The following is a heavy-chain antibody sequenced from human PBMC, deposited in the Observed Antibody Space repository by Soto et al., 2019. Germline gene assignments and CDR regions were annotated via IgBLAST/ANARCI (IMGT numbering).Heavy chain of an antibody. CDR1: GGSISSSSYY. CDR3: AGGDYYHSSGYYFYYYTMDV. CDR2: VYYGGST. Sequence: SETLSLTCTVAGGSISSSSYYWGWIRQPPGKGLEWIGNVYYGGSTYYNPSLKSRVTISVETSKSQFSLKLSSVTAADTAVYYCAGGDYYHSSGYYFYYYTMDVWGQGTTVTVSS. D-gene: IGHD3-22*01. J-gene: IGHJ6*02. V-gene: IGHV4-39*01.